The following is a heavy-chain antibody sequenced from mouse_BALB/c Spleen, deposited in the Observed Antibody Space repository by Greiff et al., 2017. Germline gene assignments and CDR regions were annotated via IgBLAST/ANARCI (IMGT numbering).Heavy chain of an antibody. D-gene: IGHD2-1*01. Sequence: VMLVESGPGLVAPSQSLSITCTVSGFSLTSYGVHWVRQPPGKGLEWLGVIWAGGSTNYNSALMSRLSISKDNSKSQVFLKMNSLQTDDTAMYYCARDNYGNPFAYWGQGTLVTVSA. CDR2: IWAGGST. CDR3: ARDNYGNPFAY. V-gene: IGHV2-9*02. CDR1: GFSLTSYG. J-gene: IGHJ3*01.